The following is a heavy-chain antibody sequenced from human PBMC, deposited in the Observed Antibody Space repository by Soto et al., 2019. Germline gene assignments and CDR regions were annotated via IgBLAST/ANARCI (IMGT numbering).Heavy chain of an antibody. D-gene: IGHD3-22*01. V-gene: IGHV3-23*01. CDR3: AIVRGFTMIVVVIRYYFDY. CDR2: ISGSGGST. J-gene: IGHJ4*02. CDR1: GFTFSSYA. Sequence: GGSLRLSCAASGFTFSSYAMSWVRQAPGKGLEWVSAISGSGGSTYYADSVKGRFTISRDNSKNTLYLQMNSLRAEDTAVYYCAIVRGFTMIVVVIRYYFDYWGQGTLVTVSS.